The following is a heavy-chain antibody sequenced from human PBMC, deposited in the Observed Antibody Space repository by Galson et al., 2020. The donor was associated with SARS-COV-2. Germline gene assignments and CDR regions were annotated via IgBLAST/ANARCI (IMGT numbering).Heavy chain of an antibody. D-gene: IGHD4-17*01. CDR1: GASLSRSSYY. CDR2: IHFSGVT. Sequence: SETLSLTCTVSGASLSRSSYYWGWIRPPPGRGLEWIGHIHFSGVTYYNPSLKSRVTISLETSDNRFSLKLGSVTAADTALYYCARGGTTVTEDWGQGTLVTVSS. J-gene: IGHJ4*02. CDR3: ARGGTTVTED. V-gene: IGHV4-39*07.